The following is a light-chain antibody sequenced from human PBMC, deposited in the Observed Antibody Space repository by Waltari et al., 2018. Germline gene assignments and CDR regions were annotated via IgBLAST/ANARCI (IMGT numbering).Light chain of an antibody. CDR1: QSSSNW. Sequence: DIQMTQSPSSLPASVGDRVTITCRASQSSSNWLAWYQQKPGKAPILLIYKASILKSGVPSRFSGSGSGTQFTLTISSLQPGDFATYYCQQYNTYSSFGQGTKLEIK. V-gene: IGKV1-5*03. J-gene: IGKJ2*01. CDR3: QQYNTYSS. CDR2: KAS.